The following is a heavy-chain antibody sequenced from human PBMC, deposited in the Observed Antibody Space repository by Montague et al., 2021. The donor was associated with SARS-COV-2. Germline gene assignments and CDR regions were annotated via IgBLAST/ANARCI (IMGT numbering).Heavy chain of an antibody. CDR3: ARTAGTDYTGYYYYAMDV. J-gene: IGHJ6*02. CDR2: IDWDDDK. CDR1: GFSLSTSGMC. Sequence: VKPTQTPTLTCTFSGFSLSTSGMCVSWIRQPPGKALEWLARIDWDDDKYYSTSLKTRLTISKDTSKNQVVLTMTNMDPVDTATYYCARTAGTDYTGYYYYAMDVWGQGTTVTVSS. D-gene: IGHD3-10*01. V-gene: IGHV2-70*11.